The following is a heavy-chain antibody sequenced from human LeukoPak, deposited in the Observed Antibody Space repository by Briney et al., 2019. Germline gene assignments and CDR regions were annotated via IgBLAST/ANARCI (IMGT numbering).Heavy chain of an antibody. Sequence: PSETLSLTCTVSGGSISSGDYYWSWIRQPPGKGLEWIGYIYYSGSTYYNPSLKSRVTISVDTSNNQFSLKLSSVTAADTAVYYCAREALRPSRWFDPWGQGTLVTVS. D-gene: IGHD4-17*01. CDR2: IYYSGST. CDR1: GGSISSGDYY. J-gene: IGHJ5*02. V-gene: IGHV4-30-4*01. CDR3: AREALRPSRWFDP.